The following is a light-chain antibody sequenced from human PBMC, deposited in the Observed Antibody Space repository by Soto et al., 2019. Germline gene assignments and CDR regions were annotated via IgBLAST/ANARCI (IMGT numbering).Light chain of an antibody. CDR3: CSYAGTTTWV. Sequence: QSVLTQPASVSGSPGQSITISCTGTSSDVGTSNRVSWYQHHPGEAPKLIIYEDTKRPSGVSNRFSGSKSANTASLTVSGLQVEDEADYYCCSYAGTTTWVFGGGTKVTVL. CDR2: EDT. V-gene: IGLV2-23*01. J-gene: IGLJ3*02. CDR1: SSDVGTSNR.